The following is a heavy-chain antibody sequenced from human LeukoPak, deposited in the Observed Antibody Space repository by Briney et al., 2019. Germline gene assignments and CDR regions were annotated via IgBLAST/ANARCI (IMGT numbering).Heavy chain of an antibody. CDR2: IIPILGIA. J-gene: IGHJ6*02. CDR3: ARDWSVPAATYYGMDV. D-gene: IGHD2-2*01. Sequence: ASVKVSCKASGGTFSSYAISWVRQAPGQGLEWMGRIIPILGIANYAQKFQGRVTITADKSTSTAYMELSSLRSEDTAVYYCARDWSVPAATYYGMDVWGQGTTVTVS. V-gene: IGHV1-69*04. CDR1: GGTFSSYA.